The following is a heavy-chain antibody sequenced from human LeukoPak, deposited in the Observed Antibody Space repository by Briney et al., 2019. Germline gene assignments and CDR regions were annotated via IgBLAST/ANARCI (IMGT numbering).Heavy chain of an antibody. V-gene: IGHV4-39*07. CDR3: ASEGVDIVGATNFDY. Sequence: PSETLSLTCTVSGGSISSSSYYWGWIRQPPGKELEWIGSIYYSGSTYYNPSLKSRVTISVDTSKNQFSLKLSSVTAADTAVYYCASEGVDIVGATNFDYWGQGTLVTVSS. J-gene: IGHJ4*02. D-gene: IGHD1-26*01. CDR1: GGSISSSSYY. CDR2: IYYSGST.